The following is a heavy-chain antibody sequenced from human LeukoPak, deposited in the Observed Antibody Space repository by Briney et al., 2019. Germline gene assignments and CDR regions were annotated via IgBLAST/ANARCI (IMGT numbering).Heavy chain of an antibody. CDR3: ARGKSSGGYSGYGLDAFGI. Sequence: GGSLRLSCAASGFTFSSYGMHWVRQAPGKGLEWVAVIWDDGITKHYADSVKGRFTISRDNSKNTLYLQMNSLRAEDTAVYYCARGKSSGGYSGYGLDAFGIWGQGTMVTVSS. CDR1: GFTFSSYG. CDR2: IWDDGITK. V-gene: IGHV3-33*01. J-gene: IGHJ3*02. D-gene: IGHD5-12*01.